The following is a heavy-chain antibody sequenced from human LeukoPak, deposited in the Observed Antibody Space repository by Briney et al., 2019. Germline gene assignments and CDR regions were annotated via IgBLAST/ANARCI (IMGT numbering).Heavy chain of an antibody. J-gene: IGHJ3*02. CDR3: ARLRGNIAFDI. V-gene: IGHV3-33*01. CDR1: GFSFSSYG. Sequence: PGGSLRLSCAASGFSFSSYGMLWVRQAPGKGLEWVAVIWYDASEKFYADSVKGRFAISRDNSKNTLDLRMSSLRAEDTALYYCARLRGNIAFDIWGQGTMVTVSS. CDR2: IWYDASEK.